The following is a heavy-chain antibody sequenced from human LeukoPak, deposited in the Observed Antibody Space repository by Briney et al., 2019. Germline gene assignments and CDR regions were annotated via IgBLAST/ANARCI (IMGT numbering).Heavy chain of an antibody. Sequence: SVKVSCKASGGTFSSYAISWVRQAPGQGLEWMGGIIPIFGTANYAQKFQGRVTITADESTSTAYMELSSLRSEDTAVYHCARGTYYDILTGPSAGWFDPWGQGTLVTVSS. J-gene: IGHJ5*02. D-gene: IGHD3-9*01. CDR1: GGTFSSYA. CDR3: ARGTYYDILTGPSAGWFDP. V-gene: IGHV1-69*13. CDR2: IIPIFGTA.